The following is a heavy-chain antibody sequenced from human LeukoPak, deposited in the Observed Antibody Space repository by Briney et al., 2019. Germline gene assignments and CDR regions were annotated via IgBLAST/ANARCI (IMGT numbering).Heavy chain of an antibody. D-gene: IGHD3-22*01. V-gene: IGHV6-1*01. J-gene: IGHJ4*02. CDR2: TYYRSKWYN. CDR1: GDSVSSNSAA. CDR3: ARERLVVVIPYYFDY. Sequence: KLSQTLSLTCDISGDSVSSNSAAWNWIRQSPSRGLEWLGSTYYRSKWYNDYAVSVKSRITINPDTSKSQFSLQLNSVTPEDTAVYYCARERLVVVIPYYFDYWGQGTLVTVSS.